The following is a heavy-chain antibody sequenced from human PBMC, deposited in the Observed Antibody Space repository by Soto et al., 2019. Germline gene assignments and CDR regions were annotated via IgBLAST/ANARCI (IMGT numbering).Heavy chain of an antibody. CDR1: GFAFSSYA. CDR2: ISGSGGST. V-gene: IGHV3-23*01. CDR3: AKRGSGWYFDY. J-gene: IGHJ4*02. D-gene: IGHD6-19*01. Sequence: AGGSLRLSCSASGFAFSSYAMSWVRQAPGKGLEWVSAISGSGGSTYYADSVKGRFTISRDNSKNTLYLQMNSLRAEDTAVYYCAKRGSGWYFDYWGQGTLVTVSS.